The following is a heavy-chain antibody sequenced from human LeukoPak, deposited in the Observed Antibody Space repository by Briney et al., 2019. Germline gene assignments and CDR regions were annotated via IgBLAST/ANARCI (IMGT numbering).Heavy chain of an antibody. V-gene: IGHV3-21*01. CDR2: ISYRSSPI. CDR1: GFTFSDCD. J-gene: IGHJ4*02. Sequence: GGSLRLSRTASGFTFSDCDMSWVRQAPGKGLEWVSSISYRSSPIYYADSVKGRFTISRDNAKNPLYLQMDSLRAGDTAVYYCARAYPPLRTAAAGDQWGQGTLVTVSS. CDR3: ARAYPPLRTAAAGDQ. D-gene: IGHD6-13*01.